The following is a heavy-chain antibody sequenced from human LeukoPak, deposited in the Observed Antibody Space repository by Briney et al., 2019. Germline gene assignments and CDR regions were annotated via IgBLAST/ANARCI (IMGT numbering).Heavy chain of an antibody. CDR3: ARDITMDYYFDY. CDR2: ISYDGSNK. V-gene: IGHV3-30-3*01. D-gene: IGHD3-10*01. CDR1: GFTSSSYP. J-gene: IGHJ4*02. Sequence: GGSLRLSCAASGFTSSSYPIHGFGRAPGKGLGWGAVISYDGSNKYYADSVKGPFTISRDNSKNTLYLQMNSLRAEDTAVYYCARDITMDYYFDYWGQGTLVTVSS.